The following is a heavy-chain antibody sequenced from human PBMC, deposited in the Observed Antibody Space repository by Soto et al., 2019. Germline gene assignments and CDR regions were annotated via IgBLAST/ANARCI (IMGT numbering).Heavy chain of an antibody. CDR2: IIPIFGTA. Sequence: SVKVSCKASGGTFSSYAISWVLQAPGQGLERMGWIIPIFGTANYAQKFQGRVTITADKSTSTAYMELSSLRSEDTAVYYCARDPYDSSGYYTNWFDPWGQGTLVTVSS. V-gene: IGHV1-69*06. D-gene: IGHD3-22*01. CDR1: GGTFSSYA. J-gene: IGHJ5*02. CDR3: ARDPYDSSGYYTNWFDP.